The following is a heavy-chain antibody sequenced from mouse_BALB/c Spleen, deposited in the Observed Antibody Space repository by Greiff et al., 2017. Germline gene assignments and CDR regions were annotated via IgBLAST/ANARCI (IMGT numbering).Heavy chain of an antibody. CDR3: ERVMYYGSRTGYYAMDY. J-gene: IGHJ4*01. CDR2: ISSGGST. V-gene: IGHV5-6-5*01. Sequence: EVMLVESGGGLVKPGGSLKISCAASGFTFSSYAMSWVRQTPEKRLEWVASISSGGSTYYTDSVKGRLTISRDNARNILYLQMSSLRSEDTAMYYCERVMYYGSRTGYYAMDYWGQGTSVTVSS. CDR1: GFTFSSYA. D-gene: IGHD1-1*01.